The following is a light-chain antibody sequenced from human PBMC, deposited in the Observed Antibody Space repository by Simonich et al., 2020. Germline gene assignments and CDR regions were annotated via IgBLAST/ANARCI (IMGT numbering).Light chain of an antibody. CDR3: QSADSSGTYVV. V-gene: IGLV3-25*03. CDR2: KDS. CDR1: KLGDKY. J-gene: IGLJ2*01. Sequence: SYELTQPPSVSVSPGQTASITCSGDKLGDKYACWYQQKPGQSPVLGIYKDSERPSGIPERFSGSSSGTTVTLTISGVQAEDEADYYCQSADSSGTYVVFGGGTKLTVL.